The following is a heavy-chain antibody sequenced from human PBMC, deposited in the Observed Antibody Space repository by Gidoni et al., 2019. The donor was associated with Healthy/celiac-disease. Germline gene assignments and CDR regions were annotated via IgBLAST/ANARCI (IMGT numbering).Heavy chain of an antibody. D-gene: IGHD3-3*01. CDR2: ISSNGGST. J-gene: IGHJ6*02. V-gene: IGHV3-64D*09. CDR3: VKGRTIFYYYGMDV. Sequence: EVQLVESGGGLVPPGGSLRLSCSASVFTFSSYAMHWVRKDPGKGLEYVSAISSNGGSTYYADSVKGRFTIYRDNSKNTLYLQMSSLRAEDTAVYYCVKGRTIFYYYGMDVWGQGTTVTVSS. CDR1: VFTFSSYA.